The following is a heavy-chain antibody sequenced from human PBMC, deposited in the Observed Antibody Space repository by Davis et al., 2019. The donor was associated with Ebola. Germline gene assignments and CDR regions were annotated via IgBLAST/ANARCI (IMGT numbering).Heavy chain of an antibody. J-gene: IGHJ4*02. V-gene: IGHV4-59*01. CDR3: ARGRSTHRC. CDR1: RGSMSSYF. Sequence: PSETLSLTCTVPRGSMSSYFWTWIRQPPGKGLEYIGYIDYSGSTEYNPSLKSRITISVDTSQNQFSLRLTSVTPADTAVYYCARGRSTHRCWGQGARVTVST. D-gene: IGHD4-11*01. CDR2: IDYSGST.